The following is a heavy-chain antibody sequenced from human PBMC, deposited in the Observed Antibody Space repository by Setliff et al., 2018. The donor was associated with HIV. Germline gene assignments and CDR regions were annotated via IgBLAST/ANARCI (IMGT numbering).Heavy chain of an antibody. J-gene: IGHJ4*02. CDR2: INPKSGGT. Sequence: ASVKVSCKPSGYTFTDYYIHWVRQGPGQGLEWMGRINPKSGGTNYAQRSQGRVTMTRDTSINTAYMELARLRSDDTAVYYCAVVGPAIAGHSYGGPYFFDYWGQGTLVTVSS. V-gene: IGHV1-2*06. CDR3: AVVGPAIAGHSYGGPYFFDY. D-gene: IGHD5-18*01. CDR1: GYTFTDYY.